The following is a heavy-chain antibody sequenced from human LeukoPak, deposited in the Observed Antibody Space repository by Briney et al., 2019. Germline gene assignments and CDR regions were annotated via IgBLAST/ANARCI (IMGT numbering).Heavy chain of an antibody. CDR3: ATARDSGSYQFDY. J-gene: IGHJ4*02. Sequence: GASVKVSCKVSGYTLTELSMHWVRQAPGKGLEWMGGSDPEDGETIYAQKFQGRVTMTEDTSTDTAYMELSSLRSEDTAMYYCATARDSGSYQFDYWGQGTLVTVSS. CDR1: GYTLTELS. D-gene: IGHD1-26*01. CDR2: SDPEDGET. V-gene: IGHV1-24*01.